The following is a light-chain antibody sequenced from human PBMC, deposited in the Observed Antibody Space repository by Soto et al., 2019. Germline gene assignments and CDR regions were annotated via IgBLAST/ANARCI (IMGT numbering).Light chain of an antibody. V-gene: IGLV2-14*01. CDR1: ISYVCVYDY. CDR3: SSYSISTAYL. J-gene: IGLJ1*01. Sequence: QSALTHPASVSRSPGHSITISFTGTISYVCVYDYVSWYQLHPGKAQKLMVFEVSNRPSGVSYRFSGSKSGNTASLTISGLQAEDEADYFCSSYSISTAYLFGTGTKVTV. CDR2: EVS.